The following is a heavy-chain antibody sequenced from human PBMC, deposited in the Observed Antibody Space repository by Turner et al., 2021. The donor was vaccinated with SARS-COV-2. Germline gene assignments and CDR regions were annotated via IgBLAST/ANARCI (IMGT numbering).Heavy chain of an antibody. V-gene: IGHV1-24*01. J-gene: IGHJ4*02. D-gene: IGHD2-21*02. CDR1: GYTLTELS. CDR3: ATGYAYCGGDCSIHY. CDR2: FEPEDAET. Sequence: QVQLVQSGAEVKKLGASVKVCCKVSGYTLTELSMHWVRQAPGKGLEWMGGFEPEDAETIYAQKFQGRVTMTEDTSTDTAYMELSSLRSEDTAVYYCATGYAYCGGDCSIHYWGQGTLVTVSS.